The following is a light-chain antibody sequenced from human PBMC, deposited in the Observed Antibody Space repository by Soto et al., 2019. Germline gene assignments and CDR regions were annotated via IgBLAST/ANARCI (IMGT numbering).Light chain of an antibody. CDR3: QQLNSYPRVT. J-gene: IGKJ4*01. CDR1: QGISSY. V-gene: IGKV1-9*01. Sequence: DIQLTQSPSFLSASVGDRVTITCRASQGISSYLAWYQQKPGKAPKLLIYAASTLQSGVPSRFSGSGSGTDFTLTISSRQPEDFATYYCQQLNSYPRVTFGGGTKGEIK. CDR2: AAS.